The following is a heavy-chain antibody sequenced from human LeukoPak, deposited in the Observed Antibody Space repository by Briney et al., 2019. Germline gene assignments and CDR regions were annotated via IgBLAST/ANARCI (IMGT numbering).Heavy chain of an antibody. Sequence: SETLSLTCTVSGGSISSYYWSWIRQPPGKGLEWIGYIYYSGSTNYNPSLKSRVTISVDTSKNQFSLKLSSVTAADTAVYYCARLGYCSSTSCYDYWGQGTLVTVSS. D-gene: IGHD2-2*01. J-gene: IGHJ4*02. CDR1: GGSISSYY. V-gene: IGHV4-59*01. CDR3: ARLGYCSSTSCYDY. CDR2: IYYSGST.